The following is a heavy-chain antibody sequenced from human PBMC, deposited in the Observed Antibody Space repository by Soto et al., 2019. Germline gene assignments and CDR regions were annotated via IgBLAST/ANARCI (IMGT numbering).Heavy chain of an antibody. J-gene: IGHJ4*02. V-gene: IGHV3-23*01. CDR3: AKIGMVQLWQFDY. D-gene: IGHD5-18*01. CDR1: GFTFSSYW. Sequence: GGSLRLSCAASGFTFSSYWMSWVRQAPGKGLEWVSAISGSGGSTYYADSVKGRFTISRDNSKNTLYLQMNSLRAEDTAVYYCAKIGMVQLWQFDYWGQGTLVTVSS. CDR2: ISGSGGST.